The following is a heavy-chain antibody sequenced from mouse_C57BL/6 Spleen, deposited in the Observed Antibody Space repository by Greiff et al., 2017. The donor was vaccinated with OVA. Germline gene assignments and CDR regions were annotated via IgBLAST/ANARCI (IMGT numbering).Heavy chain of an antibody. D-gene: IGHD2-3*01. J-gene: IGHJ4*01. V-gene: IGHV3-6*01. CDR3: ARYDGYYVGAMDY. CDR2: ISYDGSN. CDR1: GYSITSGYY. Sequence: EVKLMESGPGLVKPSQSLSLTCSVTGYSITSGYYWNWIRQFPGNKLEWMGYISYDGSNNYNPSLKNRISITRDTSKNQFFLKLNSVTTEDTATYYCARYDGYYVGAMDYWGQGTSVTVSS.